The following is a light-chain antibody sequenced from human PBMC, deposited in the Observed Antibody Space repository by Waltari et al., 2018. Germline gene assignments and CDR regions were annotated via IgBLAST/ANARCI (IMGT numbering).Light chain of an antibody. CDR2: AAS. V-gene: IGKV1-39*01. CDR1: QSISSY. J-gene: IGKJ1*01. CDR3: QQSYSTP. Sequence: TQSPSSLSASVGDRVTITCRASQSISSYLNWYQQKPGKAPKLLIYAASSLQSGVPSRFSGSGSGTDFTLTIGSLQPEDFATYYCQQSYSTPFGQGTKVEIK.